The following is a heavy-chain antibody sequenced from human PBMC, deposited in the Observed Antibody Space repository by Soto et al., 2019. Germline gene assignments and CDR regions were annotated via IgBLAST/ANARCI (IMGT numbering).Heavy chain of an antibody. CDR2: IIPILGIA. V-gene: IGHV1-69*02. CDR3: ASSDDGYYYDSSGYTR. Sequence: ASVKVSCKASGGTFSSYTISWVRQAPGQGLEWTGRIIPILGIANYAQKFQGRVTITADKSTSTAYMELSSLRSEDTAVYYCASSDDGYYYDSSGYTRWGQGTLVTVSS. CDR1: GGTFSSYT. D-gene: IGHD3-22*01. J-gene: IGHJ4*02.